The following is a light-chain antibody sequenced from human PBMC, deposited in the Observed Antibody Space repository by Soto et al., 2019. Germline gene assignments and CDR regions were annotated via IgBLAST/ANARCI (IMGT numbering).Light chain of an antibody. Sequence: DIQMTQSPSTLSSSVGDIFTISCGASQSISSWLAWYQQKPGKAPKLLIFAASSLQSGVPSRFSGSRSGPDFTLTISSLQPEDFATYYCQQSYSSPPTFGQGTKVDIK. CDR2: AAS. V-gene: IGKV1-39*01. CDR3: QQSYSSPPT. CDR1: QSISSW. J-gene: IGKJ1*01.